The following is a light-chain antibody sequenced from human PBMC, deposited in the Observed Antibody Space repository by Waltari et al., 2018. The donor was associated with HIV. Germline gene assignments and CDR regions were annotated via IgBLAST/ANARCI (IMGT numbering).Light chain of an antibody. Sequence: SVLTQPPSVSAAPRQKVTISVPAPSPNIGHNYVSWYQQLPGTAPKLLIYDNNKRPSGIPDRFSGSKSGTSATLGITGLQTGDEADYYCGTWDSSLSAGVFGGGTKLTVL. CDR2: DNN. CDR1: SPNIGHNY. CDR3: GTWDSSLSAGV. V-gene: IGLV1-51*01. J-gene: IGLJ2*01.